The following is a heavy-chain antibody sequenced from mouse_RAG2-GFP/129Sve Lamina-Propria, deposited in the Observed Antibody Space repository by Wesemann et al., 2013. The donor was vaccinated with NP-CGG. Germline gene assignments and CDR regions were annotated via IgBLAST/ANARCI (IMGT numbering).Heavy chain of an antibody. CDR2: ISSGGSYT. CDR3: ARQVNWDGGFDY. Sequence: GGDLVKPGGSLKLSCAASGFTFSSYGMSWVRQTPDKRLEWVATISSGGSYTYYPDSVKGRFTISRDNAKNTLYLQMSSLKSEDTAMYYCARQVNWDGGFDYWGQGTTLTVSS. J-gene: IGHJ2*01. V-gene: IGHV5-6*01. CDR1: GFTFSSYG. D-gene: IGHD4-1*01.